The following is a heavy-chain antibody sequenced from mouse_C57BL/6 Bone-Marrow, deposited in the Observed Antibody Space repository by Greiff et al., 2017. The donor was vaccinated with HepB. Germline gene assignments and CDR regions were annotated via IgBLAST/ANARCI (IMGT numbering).Heavy chain of an antibody. D-gene: IGHD1-1*01. Sequence: EVQRVESGEGLVKPGGSLKLSCAASGFTFSSYAMSWVRQTPEKRLEWVAYISSGGDYIYYADTVKGRFTISRDNARNTLYLQMSSLKSEDTAMYYCTRAIVDYYGSAYAMDYWGQGTSVTVSS. CDR3: TRAIVDYYGSAYAMDY. J-gene: IGHJ4*01. CDR1: GFTFSSYA. CDR2: ISSGGDYI. V-gene: IGHV5-9-1*02.